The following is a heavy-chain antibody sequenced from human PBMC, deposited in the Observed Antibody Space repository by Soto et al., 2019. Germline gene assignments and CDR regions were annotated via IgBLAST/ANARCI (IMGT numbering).Heavy chain of an antibody. CDR2: INPGGGST. J-gene: IGHJ3*02. D-gene: IGHD3-22*01. CDR1: GYTFTSYY. CDR3: ARDHYYDSSGYYGGSAFDI. V-gene: IGHV1-46*01. Sequence: ASVKVSCKASGYTFTSYYMHWVRQAPGQELDWMGLINPGGGSTSYAQKFQGRVTMTRDTSTSTAYMELRSLRSDDTAVYYCARDHYYDSSGYYGGSAFDIWGQGTMVTVSS.